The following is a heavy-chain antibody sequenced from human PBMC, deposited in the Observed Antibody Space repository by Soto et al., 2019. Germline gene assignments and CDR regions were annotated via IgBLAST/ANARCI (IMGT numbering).Heavy chain of an antibody. CDR1: GDSISSGRSS. V-gene: IGHV4-30-2*01. D-gene: IGHD3-22*01. J-gene: IGHJ5*02. CDR2: IYQSGSA. Sequence: SETLSLTCAVSGDSISSGRSSWSWIRQPPEKGLEWIGYIYQSGSAYYNPPLKSRVIISLDRSQNHFSLNLSSLTAADTAVYFCARGSSSVSRGGGSWFDPWGQGILVTVSS. CDR3: ARGSSSVSRGGGSWFDP.